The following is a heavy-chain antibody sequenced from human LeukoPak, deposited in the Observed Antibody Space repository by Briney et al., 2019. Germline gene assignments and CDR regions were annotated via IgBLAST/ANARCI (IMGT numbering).Heavy chain of an antibody. CDR3: ARSPGYYDSSGYYYGYFDY. CDR1: GYTFTSYG. D-gene: IGHD3-22*01. J-gene: IGHJ4*02. CDR2: ISAYNGNT. Sequence: ASVKVSCKASGYTFTSYGISWVRQAPGQGLEWMGWISAYNGNTNYAQKLQGRVTMTTDTSTSTAYMELRSLRSDDTAVYYCARSPGYYDSSGYYYGYFDYWGQGTLVTVSS. V-gene: IGHV1-18*01.